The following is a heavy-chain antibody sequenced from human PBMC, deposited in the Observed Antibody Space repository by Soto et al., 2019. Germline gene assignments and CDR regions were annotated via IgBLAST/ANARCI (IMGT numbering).Heavy chain of an antibody. V-gene: IGHV4-39*01. Sequence: QLQLQESGPGLVKPSETLSLTCTVSGGSISSSSYYWGWIRQPPGKGLEWIGSIYYSGSTYYNPSLKSRVTISVDTSKNQFSLKLSSVTAADTAVYYCARQFSSSWYVNGQDYMDVWGKGTTVTVSS. D-gene: IGHD6-13*01. CDR3: ARQFSSSWYVNGQDYMDV. CDR2: IYYSGST. J-gene: IGHJ6*03. CDR1: GGSISSSSYY.